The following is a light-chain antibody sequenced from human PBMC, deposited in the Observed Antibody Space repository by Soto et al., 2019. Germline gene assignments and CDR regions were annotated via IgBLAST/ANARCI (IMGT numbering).Light chain of an antibody. Sequence: QSVLTQPASVSGSPGQSITISCTGTSSDIGGYYYVSWYQHHPGKAPKLLIYQVTNRPSRVSNRFSGSQSGNTASLTISGLQAHDEADHYCTSYSSSDIFYVFGTGTKVTAL. V-gene: IGLV2-14*01. CDR3: TSYSSSDIFYV. CDR1: SSDIGGYYY. CDR2: QVT. J-gene: IGLJ1*01.